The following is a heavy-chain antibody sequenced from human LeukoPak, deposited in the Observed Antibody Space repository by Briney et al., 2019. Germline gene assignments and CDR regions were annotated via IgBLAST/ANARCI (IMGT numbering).Heavy chain of an antibody. CDR2: IYYSGST. CDR3: ARDLRYSSSWYFDL. D-gene: IGHD6-13*01. V-gene: IGHV4-59*01. Sequence: SETLSLTCTVSGGSISSYYRSWIRQPPGKGLEWIGYIYYSGSTNYNPSLKSRVTISVDTSKNQFSLKLSSVTAADTAVYYCARDLRYSSSWYFDLWGRGTLVTVSS. CDR1: GGSISSYY. J-gene: IGHJ2*01.